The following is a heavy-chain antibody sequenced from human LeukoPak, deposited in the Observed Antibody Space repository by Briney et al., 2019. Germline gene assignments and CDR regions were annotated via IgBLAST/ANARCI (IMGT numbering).Heavy chain of an antibody. CDR3: AKDLTGRYCSSTSCYNWPQNWFDP. J-gene: IGHJ5*02. V-gene: IGHV4-34*01. Sequence: PSETLSLTCAVYGGSFSGYYWSWIRQPPGKGLEWIGEINHSGSTNYNPSLKSRVTISVDTSKNQFSLKLSSVTAADTAVYYCAKDLTGRYCSSTSCYNWPQNWFDPWGQGTLVTVSS. D-gene: IGHD2-2*02. CDR1: GGSFSGYY. CDR2: INHSGST.